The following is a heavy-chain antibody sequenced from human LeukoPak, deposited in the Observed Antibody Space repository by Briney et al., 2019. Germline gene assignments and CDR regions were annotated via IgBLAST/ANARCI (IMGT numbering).Heavy chain of an antibody. Sequence: SETLSLTCTVSGGSISSSSYYWGWIRQPPGKGLEWIGSIYYSGSTYYNPSLKSRVTISVDTSKNQFSLKLSSVTAADTAVYYCARHLSITTIFGVVNTNWSDPWGQGTLVTVSS. D-gene: IGHD3-3*01. CDR2: IYYSGST. CDR1: GGSISSSSYY. V-gene: IGHV4-39*01. CDR3: ARHLSITTIFGVVNTNWSDP. J-gene: IGHJ5*02.